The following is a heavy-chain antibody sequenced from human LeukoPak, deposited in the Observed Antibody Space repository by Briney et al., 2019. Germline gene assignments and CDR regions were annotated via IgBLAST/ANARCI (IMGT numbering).Heavy chain of an antibody. J-gene: IGHJ4*02. Sequence: GGSLRLSCAASGFTFSSYSMNWVRQAPGKGLEWVSSISSSSSYIYYADSVKGRFTISRDNAMNSLYLQMNSLRAEDTAVYYCARVGASNFDYWGQGTLVTVSS. CDR2: ISSSSSYI. V-gene: IGHV3-21*01. CDR1: GFTFSSYS. CDR3: ARVGASNFDY. D-gene: IGHD1-26*01.